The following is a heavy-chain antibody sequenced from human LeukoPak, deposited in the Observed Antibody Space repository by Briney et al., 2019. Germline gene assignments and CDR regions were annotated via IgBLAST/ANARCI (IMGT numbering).Heavy chain of an antibody. CDR2: INHSGST. CDR1: GGSFSGYY. J-gene: IGHJ4*02. Sequence: SETLSLTCAVYGGSFSGYYWNWIRQPPGKGLEWIGEINHSGSTNYTPSLKGRVTISVDTSKNQFSLKLSSVTAADTAVYYCARGDGFLVDYWGQGTLVTVSS. CDR3: ARGDGFLVDY. V-gene: IGHV4-34*01. D-gene: IGHD6-6*01.